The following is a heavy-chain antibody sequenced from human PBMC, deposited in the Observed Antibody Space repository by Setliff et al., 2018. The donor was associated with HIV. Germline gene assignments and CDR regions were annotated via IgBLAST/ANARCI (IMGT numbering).Heavy chain of an antibody. CDR1: GYSISSGYY. Sequence: PSETLSLTCAVSGYSISSGYYWGWIRQPPGKGLEWIGSIYHSGSTYYNPSLKSRVTISVDTSKNQLSLKLRSVTAADTAVYYCARIGSGWSVGWFDPWGQGTLVTAPQ. CDR2: IYHSGST. J-gene: IGHJ5*02. V-gene: IGHV4-38-2*01. CDR3: ARIGSGWSVGWFDP. D-gene: IGHD6-13*01.